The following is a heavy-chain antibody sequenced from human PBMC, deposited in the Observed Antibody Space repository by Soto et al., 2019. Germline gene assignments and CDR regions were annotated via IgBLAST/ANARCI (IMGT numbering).Heavy chain of an antibody. CDR2: IIPIFGTA. Sequence: SVKVSCKASGGTFSSYAISWVRQAPGQGLEWMGGIIPIFGTANYAQKFQGRVTITADKSTSTAYMELSSLRSEDTAVYYCAREEPPRLDAFDIWGQGTMVTVSS. CDR3: AREEPPRLDAFDI. CDR1: GGTFSSYA. V-gene: IGHV1-69*06. D-gene: IGHD1-26*01. J-gene: IGHJ3*02.